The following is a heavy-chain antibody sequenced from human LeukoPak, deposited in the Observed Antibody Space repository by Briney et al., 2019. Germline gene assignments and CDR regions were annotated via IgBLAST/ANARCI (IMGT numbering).Heavy chain of an antibody. J-gene: IGHJ4*02. CDR2: TYYRSKWYN. D-gene: IGHD5-18*01. CDR3: ARVDELRRVYSYGGFDY. V-gene: IGHV6-1*01. Sequence: SQTLSLTCAISGDSVSSNSAAWNWIRQSPSRGLEWLGRTYYRSKWYNDYAVSVKSRITINPDTSKNQFSLQLNSVTPEDTAVYYCARVDELRRVYSYGGFDYWGQGTLVTVSS. CDR1: GDSVSSNSAA.